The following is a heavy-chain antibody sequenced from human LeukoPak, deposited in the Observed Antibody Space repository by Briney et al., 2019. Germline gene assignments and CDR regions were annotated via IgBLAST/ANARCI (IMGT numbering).Heavy chain of an antibody. CDR2: FDPEDGET. CDR1: EYTFTSYY. J-gene: IGHJ4*02. V-gene: IGHV1-24*01. CDR3: ATRDYYGSGSYSY. Sequence: ASVKVSCKASEYTFTSYYMHWVRQAPGKGLEWMGGFDPEDGETIYAQKFQGRVTMTEDTSTDTAYMELSSLRSEDTAVYYCATRDYYGSGSYSYWGQGTLVTVSS. D-gene: IGHD3-10*01.